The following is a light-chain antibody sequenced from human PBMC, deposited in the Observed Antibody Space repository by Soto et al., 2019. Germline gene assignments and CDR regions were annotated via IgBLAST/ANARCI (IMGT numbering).Light chain of an antibody. CDR2: WAS. CDR1: QSVLYTSNNNNY. V-gene: IGKV4-1*01. Sequence: DIVMTQSPDSLAVSLGERATIDCESSQSVLYTSNNNNYLAWYQQKPGQPPKLLIYWASTRESGVPDRFSGGGSGTDFTLTISYLQAEDVAIYYCQQYYTTPFTFGPGTKVDIK. J-gene: IGKJ3*01. CDR3: QQYYTTPFT.